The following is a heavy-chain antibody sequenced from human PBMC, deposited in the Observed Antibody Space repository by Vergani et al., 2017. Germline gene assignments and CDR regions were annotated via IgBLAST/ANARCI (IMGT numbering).Heavy chain of an antibody. D-gene: IGHD3-3*01. Sequence: EVQLVESGGGLVQPGGSLRLSCAASGFTFSSYAMSWVRQAPGKGLEWVSAISGSGGSTYYADSVKGRFTISRDNSKNTLYLQMNSLRAEDTAVYYCAKVSSYDFWSGYSEIYYYYGMDVWGQGTTVTVSS. CDR3: AKVSSYDFWSGYSEIYYYYGMDV. V-gene: IGHV3-23*04. J-gene: IGHJ6*02. CDR2: ISGSGGST. CDR1: GFTFSSYA.